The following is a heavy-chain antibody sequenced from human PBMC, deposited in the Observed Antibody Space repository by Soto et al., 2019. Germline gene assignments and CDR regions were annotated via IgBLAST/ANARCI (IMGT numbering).Heavy chain of an antibody. Sequence: ASVKVSCKASGYTFTSYAMHWVRQAPGQRLEWMGWINAGNSNTKYSQKLQGRVTITRDKSASTANMKLSSMKSEDTAVYYFARSTYYDFWSGPHPNWFDPWGQGTLVTVSS. J-gene: IGHJ5*02. CDR2: INAGNSNT. V-gene: IGHV1-3*01. CDR3: ARSTYYDFWSGPHPNWFDP. D-gene: IGHD3-3*01. CDR1: GYTFTSYA.